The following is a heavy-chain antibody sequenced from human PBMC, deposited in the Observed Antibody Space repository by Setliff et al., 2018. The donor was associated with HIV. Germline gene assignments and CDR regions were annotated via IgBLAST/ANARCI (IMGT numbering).Heavy chain of an antibody. Sequence: SETLSLTCTVSGGSISGSSYYWGWIRQSPEKGLAWIGSIFHAGSTYYNPSLKSRVTLSVDTSENQYSLKLTSLIAADTAVYYCARVRGRYYYHYAMDVWGQGTTVTVSS. CDR3: ARVRGRYYYHYAMDV. J-gene: IGHJ6*02. D-gene: IGHD3-10*01. CDR2: IFHAGST. CDR1: GGSISGSSYY. V-gene: IGHV4-39*01.